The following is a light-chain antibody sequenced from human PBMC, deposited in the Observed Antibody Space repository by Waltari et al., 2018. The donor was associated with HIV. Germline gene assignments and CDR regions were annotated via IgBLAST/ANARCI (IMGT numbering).Light chain of an antibody. CDR3: QVWDSISDHVV. CDR1: NIGSKP. CDR2: YIS. J-gene: IGLJ2*01. Sequence: SYVVTQPPSVSLAPGQTAYITCGGDNIGSKPVHWYRQAPGQAPVLFISYISGRPSGVPDRLTSSNSGNRATLIIFSVEAEDEADYFCQVWDSISDHVVFGGGTKLTVL. V-gene: IGLV3-21*01.